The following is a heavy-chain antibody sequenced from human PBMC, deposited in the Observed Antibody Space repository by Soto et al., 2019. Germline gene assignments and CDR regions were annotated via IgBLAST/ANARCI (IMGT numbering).Heavy chain of an antibody. V-gene: IGHV4-31*03. Sequence: PSETLSLTCTVSGGSISSGGYYWSWIRQHPGKGLEWIGYIYYSGSTYYNPSLKSRVTISVDTSKNQFSLKLSSVTAADTAVYYCARYSSGWSNWFDPWGQGTLVTVSS. CDR3: ARYSSGWSNWFDP. J-gene: IGHJ5*02. D-gene: IGHD6-19*01. CDR2: IYYSGST. CDR1: GGSISSGGYY.